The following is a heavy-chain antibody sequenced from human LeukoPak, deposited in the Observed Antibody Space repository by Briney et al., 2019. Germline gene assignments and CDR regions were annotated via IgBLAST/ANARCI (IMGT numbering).Heavy chain of an antibody. CDR2: ISAYNGNT. V-gene: IGHV1-18*01. CDR1: GYTFTSYG. CDR3: ARAVGATPNFDY. Sequence: ASVKVSCKASGYTFTSYGISWVRQAPGQGLEWMGWISAYNGNTNYGQKLQGRVTMTTDTPTSTAYMELRSLRSDDTAVYYCARAVGATPNFDYWGQGTLVTVSS. J-gene: IGHJ4*02. D-gene: IGHD1-26*01.